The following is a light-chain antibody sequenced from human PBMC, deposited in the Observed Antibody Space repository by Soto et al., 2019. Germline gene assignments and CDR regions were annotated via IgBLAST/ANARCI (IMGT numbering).Light chain of an antibody. CDR1: QNISSW. V-gene: IGKV1-5*03. CDR3: QRYDTYPYS. Sequence: DIQLTQSPSSVSASVGDRITIACRASQNISSWLAWYQHKPGRAPKFLLYKASRLESGVPSRFGGSGSGTEFTLTISSVQPDDFATYYCQRYDTYPYSFGPGT. J-gene: IGKJ2*03. CDR2: KAS.